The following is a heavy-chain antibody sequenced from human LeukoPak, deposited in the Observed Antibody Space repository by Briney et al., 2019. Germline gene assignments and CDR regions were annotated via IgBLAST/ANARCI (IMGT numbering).Heavy chain of an antibody. CDR1: GYSISSGYY. CDR2: IYHSGST. V-gene: IGHV4-38-2*02. Sequence: SETLSLTCTVSGYSISSGYYWGWIRQPPGKGLEWIGSIYHSGSTYYNPSLKSRVTISVDTSKNQFSLKLSSVTAADTAVYYCARAPSLVRGVIIPGYGDYWGQGTLVTVSS. J-gene: IGHJ4*02. D-gene: IGHD3-10*01. CDR3: ARAPSLVRGVIIPGYGDY.